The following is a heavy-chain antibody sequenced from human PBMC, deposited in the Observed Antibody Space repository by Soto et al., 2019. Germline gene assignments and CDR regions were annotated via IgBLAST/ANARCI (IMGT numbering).Heavy chain of an antibody. CDR3: ARGRWELLPSD. D-gene: IGHD1-26*01. CDR1: GFSFSSYW. J-gene: IGHJ4*02. V-gene: IGHV3-74*01. CDR2: VSPDGGGT. Sequence: EVQLVESGGGLVQPGGSLRLSCEASGFSFSSYWMLWVRQDPGKGLLWVARVSPDGGGTSYADSVKGRFTIFSDNAKNTVYLQMSSLRVEDTAVYFCARGRWELLPSDWGQGTLVTVSS.